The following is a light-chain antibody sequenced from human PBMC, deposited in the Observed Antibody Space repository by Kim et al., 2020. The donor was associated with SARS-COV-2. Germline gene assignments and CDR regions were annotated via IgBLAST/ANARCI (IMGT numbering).Light chain of an antibody. Sequence: ESVGNRVTFTCRASKSIRSYLIWSQEKPEIASKLLINAASSLQRGVPSMFRGSGSGTDFTLTIRSLQPEDFATYYCQQSYSTPRTFGGGTKFDIK. J-gene: IGKJ4*01. CDR3: QQSYSTPRT. CDR1: KSIRSY. V-gene: IGKV1-39*01. CDR2: AAS.